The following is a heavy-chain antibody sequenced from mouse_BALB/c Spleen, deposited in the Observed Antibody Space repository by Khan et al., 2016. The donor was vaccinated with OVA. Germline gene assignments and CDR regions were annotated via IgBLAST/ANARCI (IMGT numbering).Heavy chain of an antibody. CDR1: DYSITSDYA. Sequence: EVKLEVSGPGLVTPSQSLSLTCTVTDYSITSDYAWNWIRQFPGNKLEWMGYISSSGTTSSNPSLKSRISITRDKSKNQFFLQLKSVTTEDTATYYCARSLYYSYGYGMDYWGRGTSVTVSS. J-gene: IGHJ4*01. CDR3: ARSLYYSYGYGMDY. CDR2: ISSSGTT. D-gene: IGHD2-14*01. V-gene: IGHV3-2*02.